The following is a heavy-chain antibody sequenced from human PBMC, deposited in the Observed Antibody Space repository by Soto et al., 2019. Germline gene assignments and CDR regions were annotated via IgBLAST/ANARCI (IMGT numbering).Heavy chain of an antibody. CDR1: GFTFSNAW. Sequence: EVQLVESGGGLVKPGGSLRLSCAASGFTFSNAWMNWVRQAPGKGLEWVGRIKSKTDGGTTDYGAPVKGRFTISRDDSKNTLDLQMNSLKTEDTAVYYCTTDEYYYDSSGFDYWGQGTLVTVSS. V-gene: IGHV3-15*07. CDR2: IKSKTDGGTT. D-gene: IGHD3-22*01. CDR3: TTDEYYYDSSGFDY. J-gene: IGHJ4*02.